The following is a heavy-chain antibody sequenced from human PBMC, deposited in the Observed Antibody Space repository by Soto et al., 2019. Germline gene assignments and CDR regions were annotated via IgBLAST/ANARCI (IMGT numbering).Heavy chain of an antibody. D-gene: IGHD3-22*01. V-gene: IGHV3-23*01. CDR2: ISGSGGST. Sequence: PXXSLRLCYAACGFTFSRGVVSWVPQAPGKGLEWVSGISGSGGSTYYAASVKGRFTISRDNYKNTLYLQMNSLRAEDKAVYYCAHRNYYESRGYYYHFDYWGQGTLVTVSS. CDR3: AHRNYYESRGYYYHFDY. J-gene: IGHJ4*02. CDR1: GFTFSRGV.